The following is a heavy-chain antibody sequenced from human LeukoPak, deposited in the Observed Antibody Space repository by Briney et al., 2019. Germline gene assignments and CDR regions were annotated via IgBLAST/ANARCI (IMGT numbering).Heavy chain of an antibody. D-gene: IGHD5-18*01. CDR3: ARDLVYTAMVQSDY. Sequence: GGSLRLSCAASGFTFSSYSMNWVRQAPGKGLEWVSYISSSSNTIYYADSVKGRFTISRDNAKNSLYLQMNSLRAEDTAVYYCARDLVYTAMVQSDYWGQGTLVTVSS. J-gene: IGHJ4*02. CDR1: GFTFSSYS. V-gene: IGHV3-48*04. CDR2: ISSSSNTI.